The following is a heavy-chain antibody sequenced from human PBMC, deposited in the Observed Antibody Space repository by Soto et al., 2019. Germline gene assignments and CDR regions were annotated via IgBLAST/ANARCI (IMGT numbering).Heavy chain of an antibody. D-gene: IGHD7-27*01. CDR3: ARYPSRATGATFVDY. V-gene: IGHV1-18*01. CDR1: GYTFTSYG. Sequence: QVQLVQSGAEVKKPGASVKVSCKASGYTFTSYGISWVRQAPGQGLEWMGWISAYNGNTNYAQKLQGRVTMTTDTSKSTDYMELRSLRSDDTAEYCCARYPSRATGATFVDYWGQGTLVTVSS. CDR2: ISAYNGNT. J-gene: IGHJ4*02.